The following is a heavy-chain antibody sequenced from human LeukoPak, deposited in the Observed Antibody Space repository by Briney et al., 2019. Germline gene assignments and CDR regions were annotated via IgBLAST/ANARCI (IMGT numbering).Heavy chain of an antibody. Sequence: GGSLRLSCAASGFTVSSNYMSWVRQAPGKGLEWVSVIYSGGSTYYADSVKGRFTISRDNSKNTLYLQMNSLRAEDTALYYCARLRTRTPGDSWGQGTLVTVSS. CDR2: IYSGGST. D-gene: IGHD2-21*01. V-gene: IGHV3-53*01. J-gene: IGHJ5*02. CDR1: GFTVSSNY. CDR3: ARLRTRTPGDS.